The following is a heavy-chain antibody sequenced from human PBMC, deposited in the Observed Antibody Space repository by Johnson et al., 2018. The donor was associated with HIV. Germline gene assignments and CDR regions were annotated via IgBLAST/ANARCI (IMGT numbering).Heavy chain of an antibody. J-gene: IGHJ3*02. CDR1: GFTFSNYA. V-gene: IGHV3-23*04. D-gene: IGHD2-2*01. CDR3: AKRVESTGGVFDI. Sequence: VQLVESGGGLVQPGGSLRLSCVISGFTFSNYAMTWVRQAPGKGLEWISTISGSADGTQYAESVMGRFTISRDNSKDTLYLQMDSLRAEDTAMYFCAKRVESTGGVFDIWGQGTLVTVSS. CDR2: ISGSADGT.